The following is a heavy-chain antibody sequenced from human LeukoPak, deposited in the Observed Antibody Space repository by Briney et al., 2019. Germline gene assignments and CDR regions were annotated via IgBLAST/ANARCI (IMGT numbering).Heavy chain of an antibody. CDR2: IIPILGIA. Sequence: GASVKLSCKASGGTFSSYTISWVRQAPGQGLEWMGRIIPILGIANYAQKFQGRVTITADKSTSTAYMELSSLRSEDTAVYYCARELPTTDGDDDPKNWFDPWGQGTLVTVSS. CDR1: GGTFSSYT. D-gene: IGHD4-11*01. J-gene: IGHJ5*02. CDR3: ARELPTTDGDDDPKNWFDP. V-gene: IGHV1-69*04.